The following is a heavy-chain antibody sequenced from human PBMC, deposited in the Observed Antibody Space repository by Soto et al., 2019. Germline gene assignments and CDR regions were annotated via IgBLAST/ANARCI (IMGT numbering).Heavy chain of an antibody. V-gene: IGHV2-5*02. CDR3: AHRTSTVTWCFDP. Sequence: QITLKESGPTLVKPTQTLTLTCTFSGFSLTTSGVGVGWIRQPPGKALDWLAPIYWDDDKRYRPSLKSRLPITXDXXNHQVVLTMPNMDPEATATYLRAHRTSTVTWCFDPWGHGTLVTVSS. D-gene: IGHD4-17*01. CDR1: GFSLTTSGVG. CDR2: IYWDDDK. J-gene: IGHJ5*02.